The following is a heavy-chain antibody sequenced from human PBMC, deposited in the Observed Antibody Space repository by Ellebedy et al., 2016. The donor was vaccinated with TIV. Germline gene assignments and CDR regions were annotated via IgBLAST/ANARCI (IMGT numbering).Heavy chain of an antibody. J-gene: IGHJ4*02. Sequence: MPSETLSLTCGISGHSVSSSTATWNWIRQSPSRGLEWLARTFYRSKWHNDYADSVKSRITINADTSKSQVSLQLKSVTPEDTAVYYCARGGYSGNLDYWGQGTLVTVSS. CDR3: ARGGYSGNLDY. CDR2: TFYRSKWHN. V-gene: IGHV6-1*01. CDR1: GHSVSSSTAT. D-gene: IGHD5-18*01.